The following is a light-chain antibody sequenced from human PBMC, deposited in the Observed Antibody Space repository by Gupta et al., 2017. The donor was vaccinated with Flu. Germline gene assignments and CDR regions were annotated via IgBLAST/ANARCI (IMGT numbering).Light chain of an antibody. CDR2: SDT. J-gene: IGLJ1*01. V-gene: IGLV3-19*01. Sequence: SSGLTQDPAVSVALGQTVRLTCQGDSLRTFSATWYQQKPGQAPLRIIQSDTTRPSGIPDRFACSRSGNTASLPITGAQAEDEADYHCASRDSGSKQVVFGAGTEIT. CDR1: SLRTFS. CDR3: ASRDSGSKQVV.